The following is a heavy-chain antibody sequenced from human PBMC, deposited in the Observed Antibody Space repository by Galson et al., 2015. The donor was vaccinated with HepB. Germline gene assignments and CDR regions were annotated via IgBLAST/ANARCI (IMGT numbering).Heavy chain of an antibody. Sequence: SVKVSCKASGYTFTGYYMHWVRQAPGQGLEWMGRINPNSGGTNYAQKFQGRVTMTRDTSISTAYMELSRLRSDDTAVYYCAREVGTMVQGVIIKDYWGQGTLVTVSS. D-gene: IGHD3-10*01. V-gene: IGHV1-2*06. CDR3: AREVGTMVQGVIIKDY. CDR1: GYTFTGYY. CDR2: INPNSGGT. J-gene: IGHJ4*02.